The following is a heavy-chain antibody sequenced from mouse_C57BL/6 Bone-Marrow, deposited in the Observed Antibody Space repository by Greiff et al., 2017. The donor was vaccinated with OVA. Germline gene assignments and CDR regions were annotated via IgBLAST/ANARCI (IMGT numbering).Heavy chain of an antibody. J-gene: IGHJ4*01. CDR2: ISSGGDYI. D-gene: IGHD2-1*01. CDR1: GFTFSSYA. Sequence: DAMLVESGEGLVKPGGSLKLSCAASGFTFSSYAMSWVRQTPEKRLEWVAYISSGGDYIYYADTVKGRFTISRDNARNTLYLQMSSLKSEDTAMYYCTRLLDAMDYWGQGTSVTVSS. CDR3: TRLLDAMDY. V-gene: IGHV5-9-1*02.